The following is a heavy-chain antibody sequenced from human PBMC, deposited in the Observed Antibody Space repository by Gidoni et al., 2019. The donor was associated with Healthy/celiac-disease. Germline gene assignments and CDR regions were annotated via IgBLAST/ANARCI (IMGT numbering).Heavy chain of an antibody. Sequence: EVQLVESGGGLVQPGRSLRLSCTASGFTFGDYAMSWFRQAPGKGLEWVGFIRSKAYGGTTEYAASVKGRFTISRDDSKSIAYLQMNSLKTEDTAVYYCTRAHPVEMATMGYWGQGTLVTVSS. D-gene: IGHD5-12*01. V-gene: IGHV3-49*03. CDR3: TRAHPVEMATMGY. CDR1: GFTFGDYA. J-gene: IGHJ4*02. CDR2: IRSKAYGGTT.